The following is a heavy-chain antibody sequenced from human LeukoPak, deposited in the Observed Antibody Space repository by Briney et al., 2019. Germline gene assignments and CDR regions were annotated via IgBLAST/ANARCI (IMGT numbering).Heavy chain of an antibody. CDR3: ASIAGASYSFDY. V-gene: IGHV4-39*01. CDR1: GDSISSSSYY. Sequence: SETLSLTCTVSGDSISSSSYYWGWIRQPPGKGLEWIGSMYYTGSTYYNPSLKSRVTISVDTSKNQFSLKLNSVTAADTAVYYCASIAGASYSFDYWGQGTLVPVSS. CDR2: MYYTGST. J-gene: IGHJ4*02. D-gene: IGHD6-19*01.